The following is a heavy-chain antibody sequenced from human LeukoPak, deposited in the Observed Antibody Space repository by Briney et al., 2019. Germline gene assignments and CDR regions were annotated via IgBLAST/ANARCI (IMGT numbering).Heavy chain of an antibody. CDR3: ARELRFLEWFRFDY. CDR2: IIPIFGTA. CDR1: GGTFSSYA. D-gene: IGHD3-3*01. V-gene: IGHV1-69*05. Sequence: SVKVSCKASGGTFSSYAISWVRQAPGQGLEWMGRIIPIFGTANYAQKFQGRVTITTDESTSTAYVELSSLRSEDTAVYYCARELRFLEWFRFDYWGQGTLVTVSS. J-gene: IGHJ4*02.